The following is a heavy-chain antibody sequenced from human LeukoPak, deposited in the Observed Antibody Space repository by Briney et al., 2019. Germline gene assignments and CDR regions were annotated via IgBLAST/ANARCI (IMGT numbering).Heavy chain of an antibody. CDR1: GYTFIDYY. V-gene: IGHV1-2*02. CDR2: ISPDSGGT. D-gene: IGHD1-26*01. J-gene: IGHJ4*02. Sequence: GASVKVSCKASGYTFIDYYIHWVRQAPGQGLEFLGWISPDSGGTNYPQKFQGRVTLTRDTSVSTAYMELSRLRSDDTAVYYCATLGATNFDYWGQGTLVTVSS. CDR3: ATLGATNFDY.